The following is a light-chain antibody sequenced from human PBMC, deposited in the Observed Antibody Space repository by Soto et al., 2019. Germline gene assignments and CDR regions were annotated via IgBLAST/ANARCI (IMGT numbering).Light chain of an antibody. CDR3: QQDYNLPT. J-gene: IGKJ4*01. CDR2: DAS. Sequence: EIVLTQSPATLSLSPGERATLSCRASQSVSSYLAWYQQKPGQAPRLLIYDASTRATGIPARFSGSGSGTDFTLTISSLQPEDFAVYYCQQDYNLPTFGGGTKVDIK. CDR1: QSVSSY. V-gene: IGKV3D-7*01.